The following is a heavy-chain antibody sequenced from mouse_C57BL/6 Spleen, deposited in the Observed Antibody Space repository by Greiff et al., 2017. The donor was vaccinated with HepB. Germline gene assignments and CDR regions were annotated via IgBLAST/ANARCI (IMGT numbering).Heavy chain of an antibody. V-gene: IGHV1-55*01. Sequence: VQLQQPGAELVKPGASVKMSCKASGYTFTSYWITWVKQRPGQGLEWIGDIYPGSGSTNYNEKFKSKATLTVDTSSSTAYMQLSSLTSEDSAVYYCARADYYGSSLAWFADWGQGTLVTVSA. J-gene: IGHJ3*01. CDR2: IYPGSGST. CDR3: ARADYYGSSLAWFAD. CDR1: GYTFTSYW. D-gene: IGHD1-1*01.